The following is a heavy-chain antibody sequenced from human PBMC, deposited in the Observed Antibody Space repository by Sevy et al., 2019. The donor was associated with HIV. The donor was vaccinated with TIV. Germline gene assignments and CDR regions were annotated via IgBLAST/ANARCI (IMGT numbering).Heavy chain of an antibody. V-gene: IGHV3-30-3*01. CDR1: GFTFSSYA. Sequence: GGSLRLSCAASGFTFSSYAMHWVRQAPGKGLEWVAVISYDGSNKYYADSVKGRFTISRDNSKNTLYLQMNSLRAEDTAVYYCARDRIGLMVYGANYYGMDVWGQGTTVTVSS. D-gene: IGHD2-8*01. CDR2: ISYDGSNK. CDR3: ARDRIGLMVYGANYYGMDV. J-gene: IGHJ6*02.